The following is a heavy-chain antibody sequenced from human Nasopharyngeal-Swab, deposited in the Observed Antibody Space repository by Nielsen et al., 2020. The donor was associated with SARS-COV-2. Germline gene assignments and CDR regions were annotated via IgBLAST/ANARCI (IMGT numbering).Heavy chain of an antibody. CDR3: TSGWFDP. J-gene: IGHJ5*02. Sequence: GESLKISCVASGFTFSNYWMHWVRQAPGKGLGWVSRIKTDGSRTVYADSVRGRFTISRDTAKNSLYLQMNSLRAEDTAVYYCTSGWFDPWGQGTLVTVSS. CDR2: IKTDGSRT. V-gene: IGHV3-74*01. CDR1: GFTFSNYW.